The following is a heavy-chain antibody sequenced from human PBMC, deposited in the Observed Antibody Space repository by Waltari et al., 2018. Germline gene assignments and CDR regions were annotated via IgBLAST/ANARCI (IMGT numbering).Heavy chain of an antibody. CDR1: GYTFTGQY. CDR3: ARVNNYSDSIGRDWFDP. V-gene: IGHV1-2*02. Sequence: QVQLVQSGAEVKKPGASVKVSCKASGYTFTGQYIHWVRQAPGQGLEWMGWINPDNGGTNYAQKFQGRVTMTRDTSVNTAYMELSGLSSDDTAVYYCARVNNYSDSIGRDWFDPWGQGTLVTVSS. J-gene: IGHJ5*02. CDR2: INPDNGGT. D-gene: IGHD3-22*01.